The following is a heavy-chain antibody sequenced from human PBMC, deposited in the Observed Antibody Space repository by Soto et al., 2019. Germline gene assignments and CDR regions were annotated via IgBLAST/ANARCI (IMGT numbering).Heavy chain of an antibody. CDR1: GFTFSTYW. CDR3: AKIGYNDWDFDY. CDR2: INQDVSQK. J-gene: IGHJ4*02. D-gene: IGHD3-22*01. Sequence: EVQLMESGGGLVQPGGSLRLSCAASGFTFSTYWMAWVRQAPGKGLEWVANINQDVSQKLYVDSVRGRFTISRDNAKKSVYLQMNNLRADVTAVYYCAKIGYNDWDFDYWGQGTLVTVSS. V-gene: IGHV3-7*01.